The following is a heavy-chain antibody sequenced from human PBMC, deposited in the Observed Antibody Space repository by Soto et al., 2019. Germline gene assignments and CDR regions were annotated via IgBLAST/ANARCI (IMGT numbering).Heavy chain of an antibody. D-gene: IGHD3-3*01. J-gene: IGHJ6*02. CDR3: AGTVLRFLEWLPTDV. CDR2: INHSGST. CDR1: GGSFSGYY. Sequence: SETLSLTCAVYGGSFSGYYWSWIRQLPGKGLEWIGEINHSGSTNYNPSLKSRVTISVDTSKNQFSLKLSSVTAADTAVYYCAGTVLRFLEWLPTDVWGQGTTVTVSS. V-gene: IGHV4-34*01.